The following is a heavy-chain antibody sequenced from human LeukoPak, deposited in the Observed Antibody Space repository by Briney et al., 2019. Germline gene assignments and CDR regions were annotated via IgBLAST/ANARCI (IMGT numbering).Heavy chain of an antibody. CDR2: ISGSGDNT. D-gene: IGHD3-9*01. CDR1: GFTFSTYA. Sequence: PGGSLRLSCTASGFTFSTYAMSWVRQAAGKGLEWVSGISGSGDNTYYADAVKGRFTISRDNSKNTLYLQMNSLRAEDTAVYYCAKDSIIRYFDWYPANEDYWGQGTLVTVSS. J-gene: IGHJ4*02. CDR3: AKDSIIRYFDWYPANEDY. V-gene: IGHV3-23*01.